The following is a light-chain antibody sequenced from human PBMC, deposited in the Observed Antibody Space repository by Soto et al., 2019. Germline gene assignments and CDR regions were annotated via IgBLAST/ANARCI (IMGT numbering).Light chain of an antibody. CDR2: GAS. CDR3: QEYGYSPTIT. CDR1: QSVSSY. Sequence: VLTQSPAPRSWSPGETAPLSCRASQSVSSYLAWYQQKPGQAPRLLIYGASTRATGIPARFSGSGSETDFTLTISRLEPEDFAVYCCQEYGYSPTITFGQGTRLEI. V-gene: IGKV3-20*01. J-gene: IGKJ5*01.